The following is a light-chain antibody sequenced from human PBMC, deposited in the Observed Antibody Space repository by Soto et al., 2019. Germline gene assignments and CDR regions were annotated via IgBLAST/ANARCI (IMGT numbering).Light chain of an antibody. J-gene: IGKJ1*01. CDR3: QQYRDLPQT. Sequence: EIVLTQSPGTLSLSPGERATLSCRASQSVRSNYLAWYQQKPGQAPRLLIYNSSTRATGIPDRFSGSGSGTDCTLTISSLEPEDFALYYCQQYRDLPQTFGQGTQVELK. V-gene: IGKV3-20*01. CDR1: QSVRSNY. CDR2: NSS.